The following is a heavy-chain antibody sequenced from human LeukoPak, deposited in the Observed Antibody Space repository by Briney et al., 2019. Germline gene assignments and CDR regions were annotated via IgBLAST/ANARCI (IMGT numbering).Heavy chain of an antibody. Sequence: KPGGSLRLSCAASGFTFSSYSMNWVRQAPGKGLEWVSSISSSSSYIYYADSVKGRFTISRDNAKNSLYLQMNSLRAEDTAVYYCASPKRLYGDYIFDYWGQGTLVTVFS. CDR3: ASPKRLYGDYIFDY. D-gene: IGHD4-17*01. CDR2: ISSSSSYI. V-gene: IGHV3-21*01. CDR1: GFTFSSYS. J-gene: IGHJ4*02.